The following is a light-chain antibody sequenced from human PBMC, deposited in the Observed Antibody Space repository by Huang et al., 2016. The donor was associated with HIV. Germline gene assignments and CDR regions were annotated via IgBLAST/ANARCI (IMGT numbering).Light chain of an antibody. CDR1: QSITTY. CDR3: QQSYNLPYT. J-gene: IGKJ2*01. CDR2: ATS. Sequence: DIQMTQSPPSLSASLGDRVTITCRASQSITTYLNWYRHKPGEAPGLLIHATSTLQKGVPSRFSGGGSGTDFTLTITNLQPEDVASYYCQQSYNLPYTFGRGTKVDIK. V-gene: IGKV1-39*01.